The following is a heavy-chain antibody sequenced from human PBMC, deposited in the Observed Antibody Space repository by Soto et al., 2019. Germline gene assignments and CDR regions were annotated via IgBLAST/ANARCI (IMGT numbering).Heavy chain of an antibody. D-gene: IGHD1-26*01. J-gene: IGHJ4*02. V-gene: IGHV1-8*01. CDR2: MQPSTGRT. CDR1: GYSFTSLD. Sequence: ASVKVSCKASGYSFTSLDINWVRQTAGQGLEWMGWMQPSTGRTGYAQKFQGRVTMTRDTSINTAYMELTALTSDDTAFYYCARGVSAGVDYWGQGTLVTVSS. CDR3: ARGVSAGVDY.